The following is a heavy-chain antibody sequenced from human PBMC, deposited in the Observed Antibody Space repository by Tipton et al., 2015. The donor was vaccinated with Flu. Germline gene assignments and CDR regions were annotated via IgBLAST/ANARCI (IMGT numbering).Heavy chain of an antibody. D-gene: IGHD6-13*01. Sequence: TLSLTCAVYGGSFSGYYWSWIRQPPGKGLEWIGEINHSGSTNYNPSLKSRVTISVDTSKNQFSLKLSSVTAADTAVYYCARGRVKAAAGTNRYYYYYMDVWGKGTTVTVSS. CDR3: ARGRVKAAAGTNRYYYYYMDV. J-gene: IGHJ6*03. CDR1: GGSFSGYY. CDR2: INHSGST. V-gene: IGHV4-34*01.